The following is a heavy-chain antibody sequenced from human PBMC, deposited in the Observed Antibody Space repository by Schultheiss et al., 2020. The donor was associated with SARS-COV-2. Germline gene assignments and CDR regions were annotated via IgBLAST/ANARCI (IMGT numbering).Heavy chain of an antibody. Sequence: GGSLRLSCAASGFTFSSYEMNWVRQAPGKGLEWVAVISYDGSNKYYADSVKGRFTISRDNSKNTLYLQMNSLRGEDTAVYYCARSSVTTLFDYWGQGTLVTVSS. CDR3: ARSSVTTLFDY. D-gene: IGHD4-17*01. CDR2: ISYDGSNK. V-gene: IGHV3-30*03. CDR1: GFTFSSYE. J-gene: IGHJ4*02.